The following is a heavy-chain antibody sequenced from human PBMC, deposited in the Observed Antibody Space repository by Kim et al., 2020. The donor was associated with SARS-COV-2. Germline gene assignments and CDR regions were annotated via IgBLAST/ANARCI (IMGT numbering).Heavy chain of an antibody. V-gene: IGHV3-74*01. Sequence: GGSLRLSCAASGFRFTDNWIHWIRQAPGKALMWVAHVDHDGSGIDYADSVRGRFTISRDNAKNTVYLQMNSLRVEDTAIYYCARDIGEGAVGRQHWFKWFDPWGQGTLVTVSS. J-gene: IGHJ5*02. CDR1: GFRFTDNW. D-gene: IGHD3-10*01. CDR3: ARDIGEGAVGRQHWFKWFDP. CDR2: VDHDGSGI.